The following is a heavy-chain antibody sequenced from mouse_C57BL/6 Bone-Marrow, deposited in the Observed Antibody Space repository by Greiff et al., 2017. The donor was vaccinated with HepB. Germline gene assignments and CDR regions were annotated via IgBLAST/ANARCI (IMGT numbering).Heavy chain of an antibody. J-gene: IGHJ3*01. Sequence: DVHLVESGGGLVKPGGSLKLSCAASGFTFSDYGMHWVRQAPEKGLEWVAYISSGSSTIYYADTVKGRFTISRDNAKNTLFLQMTSLRSEDTAMYYCARPYYDYDWFAYWGQGTLVTVSA. CDR2: ISSGSSTI. D-gene: IGHD2-4*01. V-gene: IGHV5-17*01. CDR3: ARPYYDYDWFAY. CDR1: GFTFSDYG.